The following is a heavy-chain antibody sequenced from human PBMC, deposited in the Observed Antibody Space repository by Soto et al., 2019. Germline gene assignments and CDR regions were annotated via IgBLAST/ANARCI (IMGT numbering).Heavy chain of an antibody. J-gene: IGHJ6*03. CDR2: ISAYNGNT. V-gene: IGHV1-18*01. CDR3: ARLYCSSTSCYPTLHSYYYYMDV. Sequence: QVQLVQSGAEVKKPGASVKVSCKASGYTFTSYGISWVRQAPGQGLEWMGWISAYNGNTNYAQQLQGRVTMTTDTSTSTAYMELRSLSSDDTAVYYCARLYCSSTSCYPTLHSYYYYMDVWGKGTTVTVSS. CDR1: GYTFTSYG. D-gene: IGHD2-2*01.